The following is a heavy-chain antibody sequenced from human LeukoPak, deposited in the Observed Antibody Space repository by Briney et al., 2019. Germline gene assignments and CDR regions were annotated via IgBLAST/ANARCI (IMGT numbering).Heavy chain of an antibody. CDR3: ARATNNWYPGFDF. D-gene: IGHD1-20*01. V-gene: IGHV3-7*04. CDR1: EFTVSSYG. Sequence: GGPLIPCWAAAEFTVSSYGMNWLRQAPGKVLELVANIKEDGSEKYYVDTVKGRITISRDNAKNSLYLQMNSLRVEDTAVYYCARATNNWYPGFDFWGQGTLVTVSS. CDR2: IKEDGSEK. J-gene: IGHJ4*02.